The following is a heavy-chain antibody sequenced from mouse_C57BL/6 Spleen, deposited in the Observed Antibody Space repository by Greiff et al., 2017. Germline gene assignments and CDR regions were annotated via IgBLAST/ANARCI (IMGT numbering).Heavy chain of an antibody. V-gene: IGHV1-69*01. CDR2: IDPSDSYT. D-gene: IGHD4-1*01. J-gene: IGHJ4*01. CDR3: ARAVTGTYAMDY. CDR1: AYPLPSYW. Sequence: QVQLKQPGAELVMPGASVKLSCKASAYPLPSYWMHGVRRRPGQGLEWIGEIDPSDSYTNYNQKFKGKSTLTVDKSSSTAYMQLSSLTSEDSAVYYCARAVTGTYAMDYWGQGTSVTVSS.